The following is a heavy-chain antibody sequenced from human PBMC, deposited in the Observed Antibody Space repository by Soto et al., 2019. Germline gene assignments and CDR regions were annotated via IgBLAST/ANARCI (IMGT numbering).Heavy chain of an antibody. CDR2: IYYSGST. CDR1: GGSISSSSYY. V-gene: IGHV4-39*01. CDR3: ARQTITMVRGVIMYYYGMDV. J-gene: IGHJ6*02. D-gene: IGHD3-10*01. Sequence: SETLSLTCTVSGGSISSSSYYWGWIRQPPGKGLEWIGSIYYSGSTYYNPSLKSRVTISVDTSKNQFSLKLSSVTAADTAVYYCARQTITMVRGVIMYYYGMDVWGQGTTVTVS.